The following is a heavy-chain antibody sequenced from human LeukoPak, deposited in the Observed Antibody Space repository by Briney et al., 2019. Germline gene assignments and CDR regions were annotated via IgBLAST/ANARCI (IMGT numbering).Heavy chain of an antibody. Sequence: ASVKVSCKASGYTFTSYYMHWVRQAPGQGLEWMGIIDPSGVSTTYAQKFQGRVTMTRDMSTSTVYMELNSLRSEDTAVYYCARNHKIAARAENYYYVDVWGKGTTVTVSS. V-gene: IGHV1-46*01. D-gene: IGHD6-13*01. CDR3: ARNHKIAARAENYYYVDV. CDR1: GYTFTSYY. J-gene: IGHJ6*03. CDR2: IDPSGVST.